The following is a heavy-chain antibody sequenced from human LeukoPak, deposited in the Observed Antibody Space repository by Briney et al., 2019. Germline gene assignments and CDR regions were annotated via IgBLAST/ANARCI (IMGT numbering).Heavy chain of an antibody. CDR1: GFTFSSYA. V-gene: IGHV3-23*01. CDR2: ISGSGGST. Sequence: GGSLRLSCAASGFTFSSYAMSWVRQAPGKGLEWVSAISGSGGSTYYADSVKGRFTISRDNSKNTLYLQMNSLRAEDTAVYYCAKQALIGYYYDSSGYMDFFDYWGQGTLVTVSS. J-gene: IGHJ4*02. D-gene: IGHD3-22*01. CDR3: AKQALIGYYYDSSGYMDFFDY.